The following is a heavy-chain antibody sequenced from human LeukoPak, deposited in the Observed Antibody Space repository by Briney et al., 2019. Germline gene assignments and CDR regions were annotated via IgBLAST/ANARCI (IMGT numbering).Heavy chain of an antibody. D-gene: IGHD2-8*02. Sequence: PSETLSLTCAVYGGSFSGYYWSWIRQPPGKGLEWIGYIYYSGSTNYNPSLKSRVTISVDTSKNQFSLKLSSVTAADTAVYYCARDTEYYFDYWGQGTLVTVSS. V-gene: IGHV4-59*01. J-gene: IGHJ4*02. CDR3: ARDTEYYFDY. CDR2: IYYSGST. CDR1: GGSFSGYY.